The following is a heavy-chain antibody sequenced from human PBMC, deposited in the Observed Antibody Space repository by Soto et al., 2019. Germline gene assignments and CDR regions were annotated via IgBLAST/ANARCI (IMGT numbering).Heavy chain of an antibody. CDR1: GFSFSDHY. V-gene: IGHV3-72*01. CDR2: TRRKANGYTT. Sequence: GGSLRLSCAASGFSFSDHYMDWVRQAPGKGLDWVGRTRRKANGYTTEYAASVKGRFTVSRDDSKNSLYLQMNNLKTEDTAVYYCTRGDNWNDGVCAFDIWGQGTMVTVSS. D-gene: IGHD1-20*01. J-gene: IGHJ3*02. CDR3: TRGDNWNDGVCAFDI.